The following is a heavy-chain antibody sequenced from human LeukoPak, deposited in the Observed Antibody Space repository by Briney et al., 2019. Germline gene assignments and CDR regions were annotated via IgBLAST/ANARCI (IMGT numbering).Heavy chain of an antibody. V-gene: IGHV1-69*05. CDR1: GGTFSSYA. CDR2: IIPIFGTA. Sequence: SVKVSRKASGGTFSSYAISWVRQAPGQGLEWMGGIIPIFGTANYAQKFQGRVTITTDESTSTAYMELSSLRSEDTAVYYCARDGEGRYYDSSGLYAFDIWGQGTMVTVSS. J-gene: IGHJ3*02. CDR3: ARDGEGRYYDSSGLYAFDI. D-gene: IGHD3-22*01.